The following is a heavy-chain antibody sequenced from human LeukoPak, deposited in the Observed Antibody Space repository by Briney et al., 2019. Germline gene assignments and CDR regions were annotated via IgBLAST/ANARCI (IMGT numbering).Heavy chain of an antibody. Sequence: PSETLSLTCTVSGGSISSGSYYWSWIRQPAGKGLEWIGRIYTSGGTNYNPSLKSRVTISVDTSKNQFSLKLSSVTAADTAVYYCAREGGGLRSKTTFDYWGQGTLVTVSS. V-gene: IGHV4-61*02. J-gene: IGHJ4*02. CDR1: GGSISSGSYY. D-gene: IGHD1/OR15-1a*01. CDR3: AREGGGLRSKTTFDY. CDR2: IYTSGGT.